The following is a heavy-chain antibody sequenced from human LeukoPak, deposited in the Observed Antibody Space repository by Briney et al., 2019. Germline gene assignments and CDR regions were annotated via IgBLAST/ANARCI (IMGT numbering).Heavy chain of an antibody. CDR2: ISWNSGSI. V-gene: IGHV3-9*01. D-gene: IGHD3-22*01. Sequence: PGGSLRLSCAASGFTFDDYAMHWVRQAPGKGLEWVSGISWNSGSIGYADSVKGRFTISRDNAKNSLYLQMNSLRAEDTALYYCAKDIHYDSSGFIDYWGLGTLVTVSS. CDR1: GFTFDDYA. CDR3: AKDIHYDSSGFIDY. J-gene: IGHJ4*02.